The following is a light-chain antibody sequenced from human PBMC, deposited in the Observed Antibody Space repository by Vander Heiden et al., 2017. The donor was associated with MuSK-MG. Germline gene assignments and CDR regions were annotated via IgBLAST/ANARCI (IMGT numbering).Light chain of an antibody. Sequence: EIVLTQSPGTLSLSTGERATLSCRVSQSVSSSYLAWYQQKPGQATRLLIDGASNRAAGTPDRCSGSGSETVFTLTISRLEPEDVAVYYCQQYGTSPWTFGQGTNVEIK. J-gene: IGKJ1*01. CDR2: GAS. V-gene: IGKV3-20*01. CDR3: QQYGTSPWT. CDR1: QSVSSSY.